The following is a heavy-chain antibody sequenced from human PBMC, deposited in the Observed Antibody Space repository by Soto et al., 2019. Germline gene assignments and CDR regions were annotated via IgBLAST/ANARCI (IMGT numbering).Heavy chain of an antibody. CDR1: GFTFSSYA. CDR3: ARDRYSSSWYYFDY. CDR2: ISYDGSNK. Sequence: GGSLRLSCAASGFTFSSYAMHWVRQAPGKGLEWVAVISYDGSNKYYADSVKGRFTISRDNSKNTLYLQMNSLRAEDTAVYYCARDRYSSSWYYFDYWGQGTLVTVSS. J-gene: IGHJ4*02. V-gene: IGHV3-30*04. D-gene: IGHD6-13*01.